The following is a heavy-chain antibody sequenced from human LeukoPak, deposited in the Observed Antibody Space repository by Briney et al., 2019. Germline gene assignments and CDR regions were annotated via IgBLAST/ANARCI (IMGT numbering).Heavy chain of an antibody. CDR3: AKDLSSRPYYYYYYMDV. CDR1: RFTFSTYG. CDR2: IQSDGSNK. V-gene: IGHV3-30*02. D-gene: IGHD6-13*01. Sequence: PGGSLRLSCAASRFTFSTYGMHWVRQAPGKGLEWVALIQSDGSNKYYSDSVKGRFTISRDNSKNTLYLQMNSLRAEDTAVYYCAKDLSSRPYYYYYYMDVWGKGTTVTVSS. J-gene: IGHJ6*03.